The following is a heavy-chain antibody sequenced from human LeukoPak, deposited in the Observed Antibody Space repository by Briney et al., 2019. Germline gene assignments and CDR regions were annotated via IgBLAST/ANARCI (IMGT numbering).Heavy chain of an antibody. CDR2: IYYSGST. CDR3: ARSHSVWTSFDY. V-gene: IGHV4-59*01. Sequence: KTSETLSLICTVSGGSISSYYWIWIRQPPGKGLEWIGYIYYSGSTNYNPSLKSRVTISVDTSKNQFSLKLSSVTAADTAVYYCARSHSVWTSFDYWGQGTLVTVSS. D-gene: IGHD3/OR15-3a*01. CDR1: GGSISSYY. J-gene: IGHJ4*02.